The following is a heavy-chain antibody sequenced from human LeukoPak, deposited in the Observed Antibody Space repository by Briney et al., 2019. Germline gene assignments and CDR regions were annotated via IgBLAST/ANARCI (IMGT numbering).Heavy chain of an antibody. CDR1: GFTFSSYA. CDR2: ISGSGGST. Sequence: GGSLRLSCVASGFTFSSYAMSWVRQAPGKGLEWVSAISGSGGSTYYANSVKGRFTISRDNSKNTLYLQMNSLRAEDTAVYYCAKDFTMIVVVPGDFDYWGQGTLVTVSS. D-gene: IGHD3-22*01. J-gene: IGHJ4*02. V-gene: IGHV3-23*01. CDR3: AKDFTMIVVVPGDFDY.